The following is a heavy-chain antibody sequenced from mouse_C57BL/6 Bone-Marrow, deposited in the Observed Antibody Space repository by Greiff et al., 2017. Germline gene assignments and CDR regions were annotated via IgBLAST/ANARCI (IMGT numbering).Heavy chain of an antibody. D-gene: IGHD2-12*01. CDR3: SGVTTGFDAMDY. CDR2: ISSGSSTI. V-gene: IGHV5-17*01. J-gene: IGHJ4*01. CDR1: GFTFSDYG. Sequence: EVKLVESGGGLVKPGGSLKLSCAASGFTFSDYGMHWVRQAPEKGLEWVAYISSGSSTIYYADTVTGRFTISRDNAKNTLFLHMTSLRSEDTAMYYCSGVTTGFDAMDYWGQVTSVTVSS.